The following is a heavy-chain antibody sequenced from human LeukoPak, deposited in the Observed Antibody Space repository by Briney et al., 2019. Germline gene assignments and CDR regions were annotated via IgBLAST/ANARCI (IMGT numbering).Heavy chain of an antibody. D-gene: IGHD1-7*01. J-gene: IGHJ4*02. V-gene: IGHV3-23*01. CDR2: ISGSGGST. CDR1: GFTFSSYA. Sequence: RASLRLSCAASGFTFSSYAMSWVRQAPGKGLEWVSAISGSGGSTYYADSVKGRFTISRDNSKNTLYLQMNSLRAEDTAVYYCAKEGVSTGTRRGPGDYWGQGTLVTVSS. CDR3: AKEGVSTGTRRGPGDY.